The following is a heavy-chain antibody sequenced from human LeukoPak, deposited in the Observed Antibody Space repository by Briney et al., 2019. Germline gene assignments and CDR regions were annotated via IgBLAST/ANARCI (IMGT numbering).Heavy chain of an antibody. J-gene: IGHJ4*02. CDR1: GFTFSSYA. D-gene: IGHD3-10*01. CDR3: AKRLAHGSGGSDYFDY. Sequence: PGGSLRLSCAASGFTFSSYAMSWVRQAPGKGLEWVSAISGSGGSTYYADSVKGRFTISRDNSKNTLYLQMNSLRAEDTAVYYCAKRLAHGSGGSDYFDYWGQGTLVTVSS. V-gene: IGHV3-23*01. CDR2: ISGSGGST.